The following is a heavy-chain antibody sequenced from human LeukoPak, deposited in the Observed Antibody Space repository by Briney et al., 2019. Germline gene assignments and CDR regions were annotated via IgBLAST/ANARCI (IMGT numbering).Heavy chain of an antibody. CDR1: GGSISSGSYY. V-gene: IGHV4-61*02. CDR2: IYTSGST. Sequence: PSETLSLTCTVSGGSISSGSYYWSWIRQPAGKGLEWIGRIYTSGSTNYNPSLKSRVTISVDTSKNQFSLKLSSVTAADTAVYYCARDQTSYYYYMDVWGKGTTVTISS. J-gene: IGHJ6*03. CDR3: ARDQTSYYYYMDV.